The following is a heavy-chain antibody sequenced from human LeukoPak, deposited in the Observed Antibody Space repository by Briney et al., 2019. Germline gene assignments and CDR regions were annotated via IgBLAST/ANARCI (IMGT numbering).Heavy chain of an antibody. J-gene: IGHJ4*02. CDR2: IYYSGST. V-gene: IGHV4-59*01. CDR1: GGSISSYY. D-gene: IGHD6-13*01. CDR3: ARGGYSSILLAVAGPRASFDY. Sequence: SQTLSLTCTVSGGSISSYYWSWIRQPPGKGLEWIGYIYYSGSTNYNPSLKSRVTISVDTSKNQFSLKLSSVTAADTAVYYCARGGYSSILLAVAGPRASFDYWGQGTLVTVSS.